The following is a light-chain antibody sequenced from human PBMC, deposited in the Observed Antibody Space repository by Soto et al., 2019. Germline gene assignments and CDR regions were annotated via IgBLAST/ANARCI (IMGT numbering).Light chain of an antibody. V-gene: IGLV2-23*01. J-gene: IGLJ1*01. CDR2: EGS. Sequence: SALTQPASVSGSPGQSITISCTGTSSDVGSYNLVSWYQHHPGKAPKLMIYEGSKRPSGVSNRFSGSKSGNTASLTISGLQAEDEADYYCCSYAGSSTYVFGTGTKLTVL. CDR3: CSYAGSSTYV. CDR1: SSDVGSYNL.